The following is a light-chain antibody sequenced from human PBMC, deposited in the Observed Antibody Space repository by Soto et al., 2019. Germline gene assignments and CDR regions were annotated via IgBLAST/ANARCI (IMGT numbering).Light chain of an antibody. Sequence: ENVLTQSPGTLSLSPGDRATLSCRASQSLSGNYLAWYQQKPGQAPRVLIYRASSRATGISDRFSGSGSGTDFTLTISRLEPEDFGVYYCQHYGASPWTFGQGTKVDIK. CDR3: QHYGASPWT. V-gene: IGKV3-20*01. J-gene: IGKJ1*01. CDR2: RAS. CDR1: QSLSGNY.